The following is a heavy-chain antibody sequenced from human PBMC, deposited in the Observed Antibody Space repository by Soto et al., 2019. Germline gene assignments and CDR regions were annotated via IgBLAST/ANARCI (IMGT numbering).Heavy chain of an antibody. D-gene: IGHD6-19*01. J-gene: IGHJ5*02. CDR2: IKQDGSEK. CDR3: TGDRYSSA. Sequence: GGSLRLSCAASGVTFSSYWMTWVRQPPGKGLEWVANIKQDGSEKNYVDSVKGRFTISRDNAKNSVYLQMNGLRVEDTAVYFCTGDRYSSAWGQGTLVTVSS. V-gene: IGHV3-7*04. CDR1: GVTFSSYW.